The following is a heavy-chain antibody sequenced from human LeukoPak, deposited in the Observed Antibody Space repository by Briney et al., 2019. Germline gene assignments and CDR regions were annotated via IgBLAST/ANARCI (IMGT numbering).Heavy chain of an antibody. CDR2: IYYSGST. Sequence: SETLSLTCTVSGGSISSYYWSWIRQPPGKGLEWIGYIYYSGSTNYNPSLKSRVTISVDTSKNQFSLKLSSVTAADTAVYYCARGGNDFWSGSPDALDIGGQGTMVTVSS. D-gene: IGHD3-3*01. CDR3: ARGGNDFWSGSPDALDI. CDR1: GGSISSYY. V-gene: IGHV4-59*01. J-gene: IGHJ3*02.